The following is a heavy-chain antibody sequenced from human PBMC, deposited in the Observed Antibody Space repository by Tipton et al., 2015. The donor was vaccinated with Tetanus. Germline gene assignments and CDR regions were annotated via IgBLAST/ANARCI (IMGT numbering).Heavy chain of an antibody. CDR3: ARDQARGARGWNYLAS. V-gene: IGHV4-31*03. CDR2: IYFSGST. J-gene: IGHJ4*02. Sequence: TLSLTCTVSGGSLSRGGYYWTWIRQHPGKGLEWIGDIYFSGSTYYTPSLKSRVTISVDPSKNQLSLSLNSVTAADTAVYYCARDQARGARGWNYLASWGQGTLVTVSS. CDR1: GGSLSRGGYY. D-gene: IGHD6-6*01.